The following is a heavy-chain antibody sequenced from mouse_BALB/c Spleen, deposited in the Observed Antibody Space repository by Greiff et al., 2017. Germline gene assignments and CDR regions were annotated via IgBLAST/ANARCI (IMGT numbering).Heavy chain of an antibody. CDR3: ARGAYYGNPYFDY. Sequence: EVKVEESGGGLVKPGGSLKLSCAASGFTFSSYAMSWVRQTPEKRLEWVASISSGGSTYYPDSVKGRFTISRDNARNILYLQMSSLRSEDTAMYYCARGAYYGNPYFDYWGQGTTLTVSS. CDR2: ISSGGST. J-gene: IGHJ2*01. V-gene: IGHV5-6-5*01. D-gene: IGHD2-10*01. CDR1: GFTFSSYA.